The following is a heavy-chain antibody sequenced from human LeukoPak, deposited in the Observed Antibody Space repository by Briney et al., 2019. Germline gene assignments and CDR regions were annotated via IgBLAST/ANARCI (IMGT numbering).Heavy chain of an antibody. D-gene: IGHD5-24*01. Sequence: ASVKVSCKASGGTFSSYAISWVRQAPGQGLEWMGGIIPIFGTANYAQKFQGRVTITADESTSTVYMELSSLRSEDTAVYYCARGRGYNHGPNDYWGQGTLVTVSS. CDR3: ARGRGYNHGPNDY. CDR1: GGTFSSYA. J-gene: IGHJ4*02. V-gene: IGHV1-69*13. CDR2: IIPIFGTA.